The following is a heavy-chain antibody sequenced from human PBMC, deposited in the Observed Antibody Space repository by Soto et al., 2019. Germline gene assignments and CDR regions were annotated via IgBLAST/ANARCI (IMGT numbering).Heavy chain of an antibody. CDR3: ARRLGGGIRELGRFDP. V-gene: IGHV4-39*01. CDR1: GGSISGSSYY. J-gene: IGHJ5*02. D-gene: IGHD1-26*01. CDR2: VYYTGST. Sequence: QLQLQESGPGLVKPSETLSLTCTVSGGSISGSSYYWGWIRQPPGKGLEWIGSVYYTGSTYYNPSLKSRVTISVDTSKNQFSLKLSSVTAADTAVYYCARRLGGGIRELGRFDPWGQGTLVTVSS.